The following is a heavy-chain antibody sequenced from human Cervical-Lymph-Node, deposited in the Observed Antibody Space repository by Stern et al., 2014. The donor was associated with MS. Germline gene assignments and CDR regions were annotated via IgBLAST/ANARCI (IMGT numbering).Heavy chain of an antibody. D-gene: IGHD1-26*01. Sequence: EVHLVESGAEVKKPGESLKISCKGSGYSFTRYWIGWVRQMPGKGLEWMGIIYPGDSDTRYSPSFQGQVTISVDKFISTARLQWSSLKASDTAMYYCASSSMGATGAFDYWGQGTLLTVSS. CDR2: IYPGDSDT. J-gene: IGHJ4*02. CDR1: GYSFTRYW. V-gene: IGHV5-51*03. CDR3: ASSSMGATGAFDY.